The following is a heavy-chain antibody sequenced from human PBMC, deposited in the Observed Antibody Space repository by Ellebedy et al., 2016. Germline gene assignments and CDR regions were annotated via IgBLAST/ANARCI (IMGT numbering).Heavy chain of an antibody. D-gene: IGHD3-16*02. J-gene: IGHJ5*02. CDR2: ISYDGSNK. CDR1: GFTFSRYG. CDR3: AKDLKPLLGELSLSP. V-gene: IGHV3-30*18. Sequence: GESLKISXAASGFTFSRYGMHWVRQAPGTGLEWVAVISYDGSNKYYADSVKGRFTISRDNSKNTLYLQMNSLRAEDTAVYYCAKDLKPLLGELSLSPWGQGTLVTVSS.